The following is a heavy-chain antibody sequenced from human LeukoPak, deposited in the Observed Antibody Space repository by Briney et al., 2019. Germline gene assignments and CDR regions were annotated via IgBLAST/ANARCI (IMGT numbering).Heavy chain of an antibody. V-gene: IGHV1-18*01. CDR3: ARDLRGPAKARYSFDY. CDR1: GYTFTSYG. J-gene: IGHJ4*02. CDR2: ISAYNGNT. D-gene: IGHD3-16*01. Sequence: GASVKVSCKASGYTFTSYGISWVRQAPGQGLEWMGWISAYNGNTNYAQKLQGRATMTTDTSTSTAYMELRSLRSDDTAVYYCARDLRGPAKARYSFDYWGQGTLVTVSS.